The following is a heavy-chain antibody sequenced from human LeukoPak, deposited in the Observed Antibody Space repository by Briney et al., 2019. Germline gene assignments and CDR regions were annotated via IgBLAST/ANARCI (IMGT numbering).Heavy chain of an antibody. CDR1: GYTFTGYY. J-gene: IGHJ6*03. CDR3: ARDLLKFFPGAVKAAAGNEPYYYYYMDV. CDR2: INPNSGGT. V-gene: IGHV1-2*02. Sequence: GASVKVSCKASGYTFTGYYMHWVRQAPGQGLEWMGWINPNSGGTNYAQKFQGRVTMTRDTSISTAYMELSRLRSDDTAVYYCARDLLKFFPGAVKAAAGNEPYYYYYMDVWGKGTTVTISS. D-gene: IGHD6-13*01.